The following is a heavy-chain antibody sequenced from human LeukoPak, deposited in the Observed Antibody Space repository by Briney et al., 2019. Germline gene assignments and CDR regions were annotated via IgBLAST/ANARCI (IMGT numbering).Heavy chain of an antibody. J-gene: IGHJ4*02. CDR3: ASLSLRFIDY. CDR1: RFTFSSYS. V-gene: IGHV3-21*01. CDR2: ISSSSSCI. D-gene: IGHD3-3*01. Sequence: GGSLRLSCAASRFTFSSYSMNWVRQAPGKGLEWVSSISSSSSCIYYADSVKGRFTISRDNAKNSLYLQMNSLRAEDTAVYYCASLSLRFIDYWGQGTLVTVSS.